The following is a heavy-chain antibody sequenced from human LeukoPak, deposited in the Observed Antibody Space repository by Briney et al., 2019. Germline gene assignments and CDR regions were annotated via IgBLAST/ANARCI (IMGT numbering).Heavy chain of an antibody. J-gene: IGHJ4*02. D-gene: IGHD3-10*01. Sequence: SETLSLTCTVSGASISSGDYLWSWIRQPPGMGLEWIGNIYYSGSTNYNASLKSRVTISIDTSKNQFSLNLSTVTAADTAVYFCARVTQFRGAQIDSWGQGTLVTVSS. CDR3: ARVTQFRGAQIDS. CDR2: IYYSGST. V-gene: IGHV4-30-4*01. CDR1: GASISSGDYL.